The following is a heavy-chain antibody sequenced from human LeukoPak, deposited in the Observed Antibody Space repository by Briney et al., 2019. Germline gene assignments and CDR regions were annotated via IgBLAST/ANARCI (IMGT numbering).Heavy chain of an antibody. Sequence: GGSLRLSCAASGFTFSSNAMNWVRQAPGKGLEWVSIISGSGGSTYYADSVKGRFTISGDNSKNTLYLQMNSLRVEDTAVYYCAKERATTTAFDYWGQGTLVTVSS. V-gene: IGHV3-23*01. CDR1: GFTFSSNA. CDR3: AKERATTTAFDY. D-gene: IGHD1/OR15-1a*01. CDR2: ISGSGGST. J-gene: IGHJ4*02.